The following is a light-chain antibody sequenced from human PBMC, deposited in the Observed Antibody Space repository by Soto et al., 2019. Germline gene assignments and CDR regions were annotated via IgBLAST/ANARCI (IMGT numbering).Light chain of an antibody. V-gene: IGKV1-39*01. J-gene: IGKJ2*01. CDR1: QSVSNY. Sequence: DIQMTQSPSSLSASVGDRVTITCRASQSVSNYLNWFQHKPGRAPKLLIHTGSTLRSGVPSRFSGIGSGADFTLTISRLQREDFATYYRQKSYTTPFTFGQGTELEIK. CDR2: TGS. CDR3: QKSYTTPFT.